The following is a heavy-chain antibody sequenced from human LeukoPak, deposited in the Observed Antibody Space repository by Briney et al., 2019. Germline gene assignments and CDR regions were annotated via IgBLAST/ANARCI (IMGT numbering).Heavy chain of an antibody. CDR1: GFTFSSYR. Sequence: GGTLRLSCAASGFTFSSYRMNWVRQAPRKGLERVSSISSSSNYIYYADSVKGRFTISRDNAKNSLYLQMNSLRAEDTAVYYCARDDYGGLDYWGQGTLVTVSS. V-gene: IGHV3-21*01. CDR3: ARDDYGGLDY. D-gene: IGHD4-23*01. J-gene: IGHJ4*02. CDR2: ISSSSNYI.